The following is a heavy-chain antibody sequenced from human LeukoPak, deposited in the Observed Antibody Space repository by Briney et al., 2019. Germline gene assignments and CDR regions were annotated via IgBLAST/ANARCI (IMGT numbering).Heavy chain of an antibody. CDR1: GFTFSSYA. D-gene: IGHD3-10*01. CDR3: ARGAQKILSFGEYPSDAFDI. CDR2: ISYDGNKE. Sequence: GRSLRLSCAASGFTFSSYAMHWVRQPPGKGLQWVTEISYDGNKETYVDSVKGRFTIPRDNSKNTLYLQMNSLRDEDTAVYYCARGAQKILSFGEYPSDAFDIWGQGTMVSVSS. J-gene: IGHJ3*02. V-gene: IGHV3-30-3*01.